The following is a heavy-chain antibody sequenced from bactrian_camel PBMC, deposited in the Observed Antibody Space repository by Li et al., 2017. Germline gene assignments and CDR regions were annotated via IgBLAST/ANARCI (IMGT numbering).Heavy chain of an antibody. J-gene: IGHJ4*01. CDR2: IERDGST. V-gene: IGHV3S55*01. CDR1: EIVYASSD. D-gene: IGHD4*01. CDR3: APEVRGPRGYSVYGGSPAHDSFAY. Sequence: VQLVESGGASVQAGGSLRLSCTVSEIVYASSDIAWFRQPPGKKREGVAAIERDGSTKYADSVKDRFIISQDNVNHSLYLQVNSLKPEGTATYYCAPEVRGPRGYSVYGGSPAHDSFAYWGQGTQVTVS.